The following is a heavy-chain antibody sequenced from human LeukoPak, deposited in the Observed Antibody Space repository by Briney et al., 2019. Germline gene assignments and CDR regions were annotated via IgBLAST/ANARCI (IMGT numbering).Heavy chain of an antibody. CDR3: ARRLMYYYDTSGYDVAFDI. J-gene: IGHJ3*02. Sequence: GESLKISCKGSGYTFTNYWIGLGRPMPGKGLEWMGIIYPGDSDTTYSPSFQGQVTISADNSTSAASLQWSSLKASDTAMYYCARRLMYYYDTSGYDVAFDIWGQGTMVTVSS. V-gene: IGHV5-51*01. CDR1: GYTFTNYW. D-gene: IGHD3-22*01. CDR2: IYPGDSDT.